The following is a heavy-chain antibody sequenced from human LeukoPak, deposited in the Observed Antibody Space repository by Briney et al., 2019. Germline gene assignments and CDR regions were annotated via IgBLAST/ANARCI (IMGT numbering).Heavy chain of an antibody. J-gene: IGHJ1*01. CDR3: QLGYCSSTSCYTQPPAEYFQH. CDR2: INPNSGGT. D-gene: IGHD2-2*02. V-gene: IGHV1-2*02. CDR1: GYTFTGYY. Sequence: ASVKVSCKASGYTFTGYYMHWVRQAPGQGLEWMGWINPNSGGTNYAQKFQGRVTMTRDTSISTAYMELSRLRSDDTAVYYCQLGYCSSTSCYTQPPAEYFQHWGQGTLVTVSS.